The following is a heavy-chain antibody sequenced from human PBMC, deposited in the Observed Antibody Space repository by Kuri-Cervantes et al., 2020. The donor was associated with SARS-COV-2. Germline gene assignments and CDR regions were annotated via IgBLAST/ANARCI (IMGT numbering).Heavy chain of an antibody. CDR2: LNPDTGNT. CDR3: AREASTDCSGGSCYYKFDWYFDL. D-gene: IGHD2-15*01. V-gene: IGHV1-8*02. J-gene: IGHJ2*01. Sequence: ASVKVSCKASGYSFSTYDINWVRQAAGQGLEWMGWLNPDTGNTGNAKKFQGRVTITADESTSTAYMELSSLRSEDTAVYYCAREASTDCSGGSCYYKFDWYFDLWGRGTPVTVSS. CDR1: GYSFSTYD.